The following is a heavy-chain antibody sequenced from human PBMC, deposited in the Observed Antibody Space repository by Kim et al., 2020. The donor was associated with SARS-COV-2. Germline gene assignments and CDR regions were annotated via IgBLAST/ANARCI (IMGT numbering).Heavy chain of an antibody. J-gene: IGHJ6*02. CDR1: GGSISSYY. Sequence: SETLSLTCTVSGGSISSYYWSWIRQPPGKGLEWIGYIYYSGSTNYNPSLKSRVTISVDTSKNQFSLKLSSVTAADTAVYYCARGYSSGWYLQYYYYGMDVWGQGTTVTVSS. D-gene: IGHD6-19*01. V-gene: IGHV4-59*01. CDR2: IYYSGST. CDR3: ARGYSSGWYLQYYYYGMDV.